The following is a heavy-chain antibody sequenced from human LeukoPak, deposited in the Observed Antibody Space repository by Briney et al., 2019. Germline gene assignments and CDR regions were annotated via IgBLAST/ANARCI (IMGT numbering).Heavy chain of an antibody. CDR3: ASERPSSSWYDY. V-gene: IGHV3-11*04. CDR1: GFTFSDYY. CDR2: ISSSGSTI. J-gene: IGHJ4*02. Sequence: GGSLRLSCAASGFTFSDYYMSWIRQAPGKGLEWVSYISSSGSTIYYADSVKGRFTISRDNAKNSLYLQMNSLRAEDTAVYFCASERPSSSWYDYWGQGTLVTVSS. D-gene: IGHD6-13*01.